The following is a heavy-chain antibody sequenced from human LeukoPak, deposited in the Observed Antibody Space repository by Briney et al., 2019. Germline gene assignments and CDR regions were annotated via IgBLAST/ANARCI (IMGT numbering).Heavy chain of an antibody. J-gene: IGHJ4*02. Sequence: GESLKISCKGYGYSFTTYRIAWVRQMPGKGLEWMGIIYPGDSDTRYSPSFQGQVTISADKSMNTAYLQWSSLQASDTAMYYCARRDAYMEFFDYWGQGTLVTASS. CDR2: IYPGDSDT. D-gene: IGHD5-24*01. V-gene: IGHV5-51*01. CDR1: GYSFTTYR. CDR3: ARRDAYMEFFDY.